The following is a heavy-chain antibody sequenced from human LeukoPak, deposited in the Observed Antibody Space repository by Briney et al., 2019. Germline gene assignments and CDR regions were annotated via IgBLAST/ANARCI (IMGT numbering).Heavy chain of an antibody. CDR3: ARGYDYGDYWTYLDY. D-gene: IGHD4-17*01. J-gene: IGHJ4*02. Sequence: SETLSLTCTVSGGSISSGDYYWSWIRQPPGKGLEWIGYIYYSGSTYYNPSLESRVTISVDTSKNQFSLKLSSVTAADTAVYYCARGYDYGDYWTYLDYWGQGTLVTVSS. V-gene: IGHV4-30-4*01. CDR1: GGSISSGDYY. CDR2: IYYSGST.